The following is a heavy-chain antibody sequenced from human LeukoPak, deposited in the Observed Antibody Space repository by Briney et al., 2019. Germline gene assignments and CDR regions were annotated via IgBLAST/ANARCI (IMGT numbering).Heavy chain of an antibody. Sequence: GASVKVSCKASGYAFTGYYMHWVRQAPGQGLEWMGWINPNSGGTNYARKFQGRVTMTRDTSISTAYMELSRLRSGDTAVYYCARALGYCSGGSCYSSYYYYYGMDVWGQGTTVTVSS. D-gene: IGHD2-15*01. J-gene: IGHJ6*02. CDR3: ARALGYCSGGSCYSSYYYYYGMDV. CDR2: INPNSGGT. V-gene: IGHV1-2*02. CDR1: GYAFTGYY.